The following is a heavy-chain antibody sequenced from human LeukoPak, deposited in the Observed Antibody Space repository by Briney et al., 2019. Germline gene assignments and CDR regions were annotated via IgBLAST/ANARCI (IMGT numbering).Heavy chain of an antibody. D-gene: IGHD6-6*01. CDR2: IYYSGTT. Sequence: SETLSLTCTVSGGSISSYYWSWIRQPPGKGLEWIGYIYYSGTTNYNPSLKSRVTTSVDTSKNQFSLKLSSVTAADTAVYYCAREYSSSSGRRAFDVWGQGTMVTVSS. CDR3: AREYSSSSGRRAFDV. J-gene: IGHJ3*01. V-gene: IGHV4-59*08. CDR1: GGSISSYY.